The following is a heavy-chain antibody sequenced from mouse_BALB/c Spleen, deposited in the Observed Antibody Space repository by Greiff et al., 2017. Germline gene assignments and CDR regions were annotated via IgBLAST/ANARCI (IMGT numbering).Heavy chain of an antibody. J-gene: IGHJ2*01. V-gene: IGHV14-3*02. Sequence: VQLQQSGAELVKPGASVKLSCTASGFNFKDSYMHWVKQRPEQGLEWIGRIDPATGNTKYDPKFQGKATITADTSSNTAYLQLSSLTSEDTAVYYCARSGDDDEMDYFDDWGQGTTLTVSS. D-gene: IGHD2-4*01. CDR2: IDPATGNT. CDR3: ARSGDDDEMDYFDD. CDR1: GFNFKDSY.